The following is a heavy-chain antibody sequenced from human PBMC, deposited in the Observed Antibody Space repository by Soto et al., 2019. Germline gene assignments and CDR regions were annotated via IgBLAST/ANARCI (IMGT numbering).Heavy chain of an antibody. Sequence: SVKVSWRTSGGTCVDDGSSCVRQTPGQGLEWMGRIIPLLDTTNYAQKFQGRVTMTEDPSTDTAYMELSSLRSEDTAVYYCANREVVPFQNYGMDVWGQGTTVTVSS. CDR2: IIPLLDTT. D-gene: IGHD3-22*01. J-gene: IGHJ6*02. CDR3: ANREVVPFQNYGMDV. V-gene: IGHV1-69*11. CDR1: GGTCVDDG.